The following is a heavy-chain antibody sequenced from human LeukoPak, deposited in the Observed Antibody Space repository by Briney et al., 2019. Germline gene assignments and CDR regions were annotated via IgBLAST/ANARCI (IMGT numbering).Heavy chain of an antibody. V-gene: IGHV4-34*01. Sequence: SETLSLTCAVYGGSFSGYYWTWVRQSPEKGLEWIAEINHIETTNYNPSLKSRVTISVDTSKNQFSLKLSSVTAADTAVYYCARGRYCSSTSCYGNWFDPWGQGTLVTVSS. CDR1: GGSFSGYY. CDR3: ARGRYCSSTSCYGNWFDP. D-gene: IGHD2-2*01. J-gene: IGHJ5*02. CDR2: INHIETT.